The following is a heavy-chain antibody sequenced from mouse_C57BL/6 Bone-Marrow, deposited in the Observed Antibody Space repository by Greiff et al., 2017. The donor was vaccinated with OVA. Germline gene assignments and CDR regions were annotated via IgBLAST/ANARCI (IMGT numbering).Heavy chain of an antibody. V-gene: IGHV1-20*01. J-gene: IGHJ3*01. D-gene: IGHD1-1*01. Sequence: VQLQQSGPELVKPGDSVKISCKASGYSFTGYFMNWVMQSHGKSLEWIGRINPYNGDTFYNQKFKGKATLTVDKSSSTAHMELRSLTSEDSAVYYCARRGYYGSSGSWFAYWGQGTLVTVSA. CDR3: ARRGYYGSSGSWFAY. CDR1: GYSFTGYF. CDR2: INPYNGDT.